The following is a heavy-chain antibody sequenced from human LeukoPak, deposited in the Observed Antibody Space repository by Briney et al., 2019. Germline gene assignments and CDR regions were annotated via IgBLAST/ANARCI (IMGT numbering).Heavy chain of an antibody. CDR3: AKVSFREMSSGYYSGFDP. V-gene: IGHV3-21*01. J-gene: IGHJ5*02. D-gene: IGHD3-22*01. Sequence: GGSLRLSCAASGFTFSSYSRNWVRQAPGKGLEWVSSISSSSSYIYYADSVKGRFTISRDNAKNSLYLQMNSLRAEDTAVYYCAKVSFREMSSGYYSGFDPWGQGTLVTVSS. CDR1: GFTFSSYS. CDR2: ISSSSSYI.